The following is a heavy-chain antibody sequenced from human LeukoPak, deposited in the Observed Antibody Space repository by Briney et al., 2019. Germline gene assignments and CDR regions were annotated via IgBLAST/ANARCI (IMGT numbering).Heavy chain of an antibody. CDR2: LYSGGKT. J-gene: IGHJ4*02. CDR1: GFTVSSNY. CDR3: ARQRKRYYDSSG. Sequence: GGSLRLSCAISGFTVSSNYMSWVRQAPGKGLEWVSVLYSGGKTDYADSVKGRFTISRDNAKNSLYLQMNSLRAEDTAVYYCARQRKRYYDSSGWGQGTLVTVSS. V-gene: IGHV3-66*04. D-gene: IGHD3-22*01.